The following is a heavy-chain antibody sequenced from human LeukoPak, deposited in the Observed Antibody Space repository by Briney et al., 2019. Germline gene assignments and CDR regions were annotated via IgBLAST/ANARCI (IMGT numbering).Heavy chain of an antibody. V-gene: IGHV3-30*03. CDR1: GFTFSSYS. CDR2: ISYDGSEK. Sequence: GGSLRLSCAASGFTFSSYSMNWVRQAPGKGLEWVAVISYDGSEKHYADPVKGRFTISRDNSKNTLYLQMSSLRAEDTAMYYCAREGNSGYYPYWGQGILVSVSS. D-gene: IGHD3-22*01. CDR3: AREGNSGYYPY. J-gene: IGHJ4*02.